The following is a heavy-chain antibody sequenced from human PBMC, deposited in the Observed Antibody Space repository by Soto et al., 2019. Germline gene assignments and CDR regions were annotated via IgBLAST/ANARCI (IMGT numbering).Heavy chain of an antibody. Sequence: PSETVSLTCTVSGGSISSGGYYWSWIRQHPGKGLEWIGYIYYSGSTYYNPSLKSRVTISVDTSKNQFSLKLSSVTAADTAVYYCASSRGDYGNWFDPWGQGTLVTVSS. V-gene: IGHV4-31*03. J-gene: IGHJ5*02. D-gene: IGHD4-17*01. CDR1: GGSISSGGYY. CDR2: IYYSGST. CDR3: ASSRGDYGNWFDP.